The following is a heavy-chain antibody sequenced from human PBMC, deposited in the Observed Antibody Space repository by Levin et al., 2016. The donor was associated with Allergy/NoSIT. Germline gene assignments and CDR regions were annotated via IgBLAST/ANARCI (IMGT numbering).Heavy chain of an antibody. V-gene: IGHV3-21*01. D-gene: IGHD2-15*01. J-gene: IGHJ6*02. CDR2: ISSSSSYI. Sequence: VRQAPGKGLEWVSSISSSSSYIYYADSVKGRFTISRDNAKNSLYLQMNSLRAEDTAVYYCARVVAATDYYYYGMDVWGQGTTVTVSS. CDR3: ARVVAATDYYYYGMDV.